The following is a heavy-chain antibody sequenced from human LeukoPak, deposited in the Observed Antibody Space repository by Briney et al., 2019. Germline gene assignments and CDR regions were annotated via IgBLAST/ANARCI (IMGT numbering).Heavy chain of an antibody. J-gene: IGHJ4*02. D-gene: IGHD3-3*01. CDR1: GYSISSGYY. V-gene: IGHV4-38-2*01. CDR3: ARVVFGVFISSFHY. Sequence: SETLSLTCAVSGYSISSGYYWGWIRQPPGKGLEWIGSIYHSGSTYYNPSLKSRVTISVDTSKNQFSLKLSSVTAADTAVYYCARVVFGVFISSFHYWGQGTLVTVSS. CDR2: IYHSGST.